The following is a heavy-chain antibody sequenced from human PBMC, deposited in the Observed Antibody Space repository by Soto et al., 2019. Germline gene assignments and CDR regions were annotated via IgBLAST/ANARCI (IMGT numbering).Heavy chain of an antibody. Sequence: GGSLRLSCAASGFTFSSYTMNWVRQAPGKGLEWVSSISSGSSNVFYADSVKGRFTISRDDAKDSLYLQMNSLTAEDTALYYCARDLAARPGWFDPWGQGTLVTVSS. CDR3: ARDLAARPGWFDP. J-gene: IGHJ5*02. D-gene: IGHD6-6*01. CDR2: ISSGSSNV. CDR1: GFTFSSYT. V-gene: IGHV3-21*01.